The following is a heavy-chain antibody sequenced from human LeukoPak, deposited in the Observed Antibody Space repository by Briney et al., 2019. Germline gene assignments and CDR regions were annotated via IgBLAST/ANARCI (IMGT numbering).Heavy chain of an antibody. CDR3: AKNLEGDDYDFWSGYYSGGAFDI. Sequence: GGSLRLSCAASGFTFSTYWMSWVRQAPGKGLEWLANIKKDGSEKYYMDSVKGRFTISRDNAENSLYLQMNSLRAEDTAVYYCAKNLEGDDYDFWSGYYSGGAFDIWGQGTMVTVSS. CDR2: IKKDGSEK. J-gene: IGHJ3*02. D-gene: IGHD3-3*01. CDR1: GFTFSTYW. V-gene: IGHV3-7*03.